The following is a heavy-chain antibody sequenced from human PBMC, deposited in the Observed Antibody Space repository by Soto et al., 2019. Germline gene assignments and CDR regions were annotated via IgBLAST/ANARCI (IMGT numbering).Heavy chain of an antibody. CDR3: VGEVGFQLIY. D-gene: IGHD2-2*01. J-gene: IGHJ4*02. Sequence: EVQLVESGGGLVQPGGSLRLSCAASGFTFSTHSMNWVRQAPGKGLEWISYITSNSVTMYADSVKVRFTISRDKAKNSLYLQMDSLRVEDTAVYFCVGEVGFQLIYWGQGTLVTVSS. CDR1: GFTFSTHS. V-gene: IGHV3-48*01. CDR2: ITSNSVT.